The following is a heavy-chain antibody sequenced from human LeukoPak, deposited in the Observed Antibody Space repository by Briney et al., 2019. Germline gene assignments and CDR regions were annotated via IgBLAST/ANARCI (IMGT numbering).Heavy chain of an antibody. J-gene: IGHJ5*02. CDR1: GFTFSSYS. V-gene: IGHV3-48*01. CDR2: ISSSSSTI. D-gene: IGHD3-22*01. Sequence: PGGSLRLSCAASGFTFSSYSMNWVRQAPGKGLEWVSYISSSSSTIYYANSVKGRFTISRDNAKNSLYLQMNSLRAEDTAVYYCASSYYYDSSGYYYNWFDPWGQGTLVTVSS. CDR3: ASSYYYDSSGYYYNWFDP.